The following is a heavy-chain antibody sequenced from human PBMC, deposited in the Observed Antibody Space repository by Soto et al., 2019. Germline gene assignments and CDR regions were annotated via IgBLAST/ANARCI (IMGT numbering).Heavy chain of an antibody. V-gene: IGHV4-39*01. CDR1: GASISRTGFH. CDR3: SRRGSGHTFDY. Sequence: QVHLQESGPGLVRPSETLSLTCAVSGASISRTGFHWGWIRPPPGQGLEWIGSVYERVNTYYNSSLKSRVTISVDTSKNQFSLGLKSVTAADTAVYYWSRRGSGHTFDYWGQGTLVTVSS. D-gene: IGHD3-10*01. CDR2: VYERVNT. J-gene: IGHJ4*02.